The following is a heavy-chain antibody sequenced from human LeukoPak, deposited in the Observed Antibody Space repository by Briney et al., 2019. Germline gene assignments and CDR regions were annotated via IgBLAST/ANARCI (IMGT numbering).Heavy chain of an antibody. J-gene: IGHJ4*02. V-gene: IGHV3-21*01. CDR3: AASNTYYYDGDY. CDR1: GFTFSSYS. Sequence: GGSLRLSCAVSGFTFSSYSMNWVRQAPGKGLEWVSSISSSSSYIYYADSVKGRFTISRDNAKNSLYLQMNSLRAEDTAVYYCAASNTYYYDGDYCGQGTLVTVSS. CDR2: ISSSSSYI. D-gene: IGHD3-22*01.